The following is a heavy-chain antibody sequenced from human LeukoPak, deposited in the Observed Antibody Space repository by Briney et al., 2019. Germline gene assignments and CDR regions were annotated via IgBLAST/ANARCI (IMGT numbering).Heavy chain of an antibody. V-gene: IGHV3-30*18. CDR1: GFTFNNYG. CDR2: ISYDGRNI. Sequence: GGSLRLPCAASGFTFNNYGMHWVRQAPGKGLEWVSVISYDGRNIHYPDSVKGRFTISRDISTDTLWLQMDSLRTEDTAVYHCAKGPLRGTAAAIDYWGQGTLVTVSS. D-gene: IGHD2-2*01. CDR3: AKGPLRGTAAAIDY. J-gene: IGHJ4*02.